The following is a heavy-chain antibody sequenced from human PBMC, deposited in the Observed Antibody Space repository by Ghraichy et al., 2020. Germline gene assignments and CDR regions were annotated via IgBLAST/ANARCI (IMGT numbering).Heavy chain of an antibody. J-gene: IGHJ5*02. CDR1: GDSVSRNSDA. V-gene: IGHV6-1*01. D-gene: IGHD3-10*01. CDR2: TYYRSKWYN. CDR3: ARDPADPGSWFDP. Sequence: SQTLSLTCAISGDSVSRNSDAWNWIRQSPSRGLEWLGRTYYRSKWYNDYAVSVRSRIIIKPDTSKNQFSLQLNSVTPEDTAVYYCARDPADPGSWFDPWGQGTLVTVSS.